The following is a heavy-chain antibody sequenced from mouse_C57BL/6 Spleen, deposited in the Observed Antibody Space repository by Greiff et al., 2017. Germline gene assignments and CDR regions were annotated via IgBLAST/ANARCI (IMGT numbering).Heavy chain of an antibody. V-gene: IGHV1-82*01. Sequence: QVQLQQSGPELVKPGASVKISCKASGYAFSSSWMNWVKQRPGKGLEWIGRIYPGDGDTNYNGKFKGKATLTADKSSSTAYMQLSSLTSEDSAVYCCARGGTGDDWGQGTTLTVSS. CDR2: IYPGDGDT. D-gene: IGHD3-3*01. J-gene: IGHJ2*01. CDR3: ARGGTGDD. CDR1: GYAFSSSW.